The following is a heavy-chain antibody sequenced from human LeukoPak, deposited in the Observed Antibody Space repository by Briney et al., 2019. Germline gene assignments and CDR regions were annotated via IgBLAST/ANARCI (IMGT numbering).Heavy chain of an antibody. CDR1: GGTFSSYA. J-gene: IGHJ4*02. CDR2: IIPIFGTA. Sequence: SVKVSCKASGGTFSSYAISWVRQAPGQGLEWMGGIIPIFGTANYAQKFQGRVTITADESTSTAYMEPSSLRSEDTAVYYCARVCYDSSGYGDFDYWGQGTLVTVSS. V-gene: IGHV1-69*13. CDR3: ARVCYDSSGYGDFDY. D-gene: IGHD3-22*01.